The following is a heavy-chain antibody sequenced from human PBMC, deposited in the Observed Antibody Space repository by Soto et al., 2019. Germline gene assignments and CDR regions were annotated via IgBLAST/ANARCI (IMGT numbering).Heavy chain of an antibody. CDR2: VWYDGSNQ. Sequence: QVQLVESGGGVVQPGRSLRLSCVASGFSFTTYGLHWGRQAPGKGLEWVAGVWYDGSNQDYADSVKGRFTISRDNSKNILYLEMNSMRVEDTSVYYSVKAHCGGDCYSYPYFDYWGQGTLVTVSS. CDR1: GFSFTTYG. CDR3: VKAHCGGDCYSYPYFDY. J-gene: IGHJ4*02. V-gene: IGHV3-33*06. D-gene: IGHD2-21*02.